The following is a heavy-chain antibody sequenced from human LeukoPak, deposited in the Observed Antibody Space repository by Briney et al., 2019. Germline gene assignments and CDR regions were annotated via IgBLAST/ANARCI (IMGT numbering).Heavy chain of an antibody. V-gene: IGHV3-53*01. D-gene: IGHD1-26*01. CDR2: IYSDGST. J-gene: IGHJ3*02. CDR1: KFTVSSNY. CDR3: ARDLREHGVFDI. Sequence: GGSLRLSCAASKFTVSSNYMSWVRQAPGKGLEWVSEIYSDGSTYYAASVKGRFSISRDNSKNTVYLQMNSLRAEDTAVYYCARDLREHGVFDIWGQGTMVTVSS.